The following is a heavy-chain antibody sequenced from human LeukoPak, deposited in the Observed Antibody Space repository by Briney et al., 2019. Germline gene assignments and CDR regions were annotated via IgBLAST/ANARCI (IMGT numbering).Heavy chain of an antibody. V-gene: IGHV3-74*01. J-gene: IGHJ4*02. CDR2: INSDGSST. CDR1: GFTFSSYW. CDR3: ARDSIAVAGEFDY. D-gene: IGHD6-19*01. Sequence: GGSLRLSCAASGFTFSSYWMHWVRQAPGKGLVWVSRINSDGSSTTYADSVKGRFTISRDNAKNTLYLQMNSLRAEDTAVYYCARDSIAVAGEFDYWGQGTLVIVSS.